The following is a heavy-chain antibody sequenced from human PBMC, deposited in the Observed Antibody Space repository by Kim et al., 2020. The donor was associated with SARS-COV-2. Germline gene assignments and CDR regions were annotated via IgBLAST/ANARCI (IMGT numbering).Heavy chain of an antibody. Sequence: SETLSLTCTVSGGSISTYYWSWIRQPPGKELEWIGYIYYSGSTKYNPSLKSRVTISVDTSKNQFSLKLTSVTAEDTAVYYCARHYTYQYYGVDVWGQGTTVTVSS. D-gene: IGHD2-2*01. V-gene: IGHV4-59*08. CDR1: GGSISTYY. CDR3: ARHYTYQYYGVDV. J-gene: IGHJ6*02. CDR2: IYYSGST.